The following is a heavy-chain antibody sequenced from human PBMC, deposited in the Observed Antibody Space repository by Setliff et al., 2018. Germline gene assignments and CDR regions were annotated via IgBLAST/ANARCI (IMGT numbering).Heavy chain of an antibody. Sequence: SETLSLTCAVYGGSFSGYYWSWIRQPPGKGLEWIGYIYYSGSTDSHPSLKSRVSISIDTSKNQFSLKVSSVTAADTAVYYCARSFSRREKFLLDYWGQGALVTVSS. CDR3: ARSFSRREKFLLDY. V-gene: IGHV4-34*01. J-gene: IGHJ4*02. CDR2: IYYSGST. CDR1: GGSFSGYY.